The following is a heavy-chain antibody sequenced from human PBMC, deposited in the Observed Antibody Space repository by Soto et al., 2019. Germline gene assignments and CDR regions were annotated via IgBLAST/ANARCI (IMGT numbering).Heavy chain of an antibody. D-gene: IGHD6-6*01. J-gene: IGHJ6*02. CDR2: IIPIFGTA. CDR1: GGTFSSYA. CDR3: AGQLVGVDYYYGMDV. V-gene: IGHV1-69*13. Sequence: SVKVSCKASGGTFSSYAISWVRQAPGQGLEWMGGIIPIFGTANYAQKFQGRVTITADESMSTAYMELSSLRSEDTAVYYCAGQLVGVDYYYGMDVWGQGTTVTVSS.